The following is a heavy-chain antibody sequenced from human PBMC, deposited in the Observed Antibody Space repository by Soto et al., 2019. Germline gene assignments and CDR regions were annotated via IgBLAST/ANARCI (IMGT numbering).Heavy chain of an antibody. CDR2: ISYDGSNK. D-gene: IGHD6-19*01. Sequence: GGSLRLSCAASGFTFSSYGMHWVRQAPGKGLEWVAVISYDGSNKYYADSVKGRFTISRDSSKNTLYLQMNSLRAEDTAVYYCAKVLAGIAVAGIDYWGQGTLVTVSS. J-gene: IGHJ4*02. V-gene: IGHV3-30*18. CDR3: AKVLAGIAVAGIDY. CDR1: GFTFSSYG.